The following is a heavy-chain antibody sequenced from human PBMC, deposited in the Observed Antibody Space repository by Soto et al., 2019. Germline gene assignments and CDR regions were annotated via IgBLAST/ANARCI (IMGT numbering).Heavy chain of an antibody. CDR1: GYSISSGYY. J-gene: IGHJ5*02. D-gene: IGHD1-1*01. CDR2: IYHSGST. V-gene: IGHV4-38-2*02. CDR3: ARDSAQLAWFDP. Sequence: NPSETLSLTCAVSGYSISSGYYWGWIRQPPGKGLEWIGSIYHSGSTYYNPSLKSRVTISVDTSKNQFSLKLSSVTAADTAVYYCARDSAQLAWFDPWGQGTLVTVSS.